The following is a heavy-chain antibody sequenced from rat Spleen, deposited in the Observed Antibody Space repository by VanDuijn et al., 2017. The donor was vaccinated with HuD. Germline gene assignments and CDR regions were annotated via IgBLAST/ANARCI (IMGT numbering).Heavy chain of an antibody. CDR2: ISIGGSNT. CDR1: GFTFRKYY. D-gene: IGHD1-2*01. V-gene: IGHV5-25*01. J-gene: IGHJ2*01. Sequence: EVQLVESGGGLVQPGESMKLSCAVSGFTFRKYYMAWVRQAPTKGLEWVASISIGGSNTYYRDSVKGRFTISRDNAKSTLYLQMDSLRSEDTATYYCARQDTILPYFDYWGKGVMVTVSS. CDR3: ARQDTILPYFDY.